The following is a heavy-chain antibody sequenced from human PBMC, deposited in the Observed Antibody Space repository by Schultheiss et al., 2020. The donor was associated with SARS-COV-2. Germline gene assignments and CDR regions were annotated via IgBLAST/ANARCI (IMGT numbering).Heavy chain of an antibody. CDR1: GYSFTDYY. Sequence: ASVKVSCKATGYSFTDYYIHWVRQAPGQGLEWMGWINPNSGGTNYAQKFQGWVTMTRDTSISTAYMELSSPVSDDTAVYYCARVVAQGLVYYYYYMDVWGKGTTVTVSS. J-gene: IGHJ6*03. CDR2: INPNSGGT. CDR3: ARVVAQGLVYYYYYMDV. D-gene: IGHD6-19*01. V-gene: IGHV1-2*04.